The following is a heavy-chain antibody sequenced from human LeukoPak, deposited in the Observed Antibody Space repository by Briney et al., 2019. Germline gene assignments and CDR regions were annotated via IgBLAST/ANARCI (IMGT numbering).Heavy chain of an antibody. J-gene: IGHJ4*02. CDR3: AKPSGGYSYGLDY. CDR2: ISGSGGST. CDR1: GFTFSSYA. V-gene: IGHV3-23*01. D-gene: IGHD5-18*01. Sequence: PGGSLRLSCAASGFTFSSYAMSWVRQAPGKGLEWVSAISGSGGSTYYADCVKGRFTISRDNSKNTLYLQMNSLRAEDTAVYYCAKPSGGYSYGLDYWGQGTLVTVSS.